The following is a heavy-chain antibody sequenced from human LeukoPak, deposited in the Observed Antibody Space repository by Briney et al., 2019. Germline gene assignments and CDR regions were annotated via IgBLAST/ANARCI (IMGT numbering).Heavy chain of an antibody. V-gene: IGHV3-11*04. Sequence: PGGSLRLSCAASGFTFSDYYMSWIRQAPGKGLEWVSYISSSGSTIYYADSVKGRFTISRDNAKNSLYLQMNSLRAEGTAVYYCARERYDFWSGYYPYYYFDYWGQGTLVTVSS. CDR2: ISSSGSTI. J-gene: IGHJ4*02. D-gene: IGHD3-3*01. CDR1: GFTFSDYY. CDR3: ARERYDFWSGYYPYYYFDY.